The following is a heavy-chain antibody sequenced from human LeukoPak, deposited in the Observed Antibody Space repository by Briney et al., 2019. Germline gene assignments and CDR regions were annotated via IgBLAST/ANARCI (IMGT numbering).Heavy chain of an antibody. J-gene: IGHJ4*02. CDR3: ARGWYYYDSSGYSKNFDY. Sequence: VASVKVSCKASGYTFTGYYMHWVRQAPGQGLEWMGRINPNSGGTNYAQKFQGRVTRTRDTSVSTAYMERSRLRSDDTAVYYCARGWYYYDSSGYSKNFDYWGQGTLVTVSS. D-gene: IGHD3-22*01. CDR1: GYTFTGYY. V-gene: IGHV1-2*06. CDR2: INPNSGGT.